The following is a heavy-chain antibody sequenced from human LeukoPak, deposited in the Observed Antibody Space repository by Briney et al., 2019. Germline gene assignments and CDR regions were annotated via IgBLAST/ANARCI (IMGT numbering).Heavy chain of an antibody. D-gene: IGHD2-21*02. V-gene: IGHV3-11*01. CDR3: ARALAYCGGDCPAIAFDI. Sequence: GGSLRLSCAASGFTFTDHYLSWTRQAPGKGLERLSYINTGGSNIYYADSVKGGFTISRDNAKNLLYLQRNSLRAEDTAVYYWARALAYCGGDCPAIAFDIWGEGRMVTVSS. CDR1: GFTFTDHY. CDR2: INTGGSNI. J-gene: IGHJ3*02.